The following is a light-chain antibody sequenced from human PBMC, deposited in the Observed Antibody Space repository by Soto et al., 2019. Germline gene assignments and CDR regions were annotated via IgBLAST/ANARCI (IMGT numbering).Light chain of an antibody. CDR3: QQRSISELP. V-gene: IGKV3-11*01. CDR2: DAY. J-gene: IGKJ4*01. CDR1: QRVSSY. Sequence: EIVLTQSPATLSLSPGERATLSCRASQRVSSYLAWYQQKPGQAPRLLIYDAYNRATGIPARFSGSGCGTDFTLTINSLVPEDFGVYYCQQRSISELPFGGGTEVEIK.